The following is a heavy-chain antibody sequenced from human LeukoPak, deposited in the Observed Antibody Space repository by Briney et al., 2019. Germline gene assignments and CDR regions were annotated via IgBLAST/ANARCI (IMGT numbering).Heavy chain of an antibody. D-gene: IGHD3-9*01. CDR3: ARGAYYDILTGYYLYYYYYMDV. V-gene: IGHV3-7*01. CDR1: GFTFSSYW. Sequence: GGSLRLSCAASGFTFSSYWMSWVRQAPGKGLEWVANIKQDGSEKYYVDSVKVRFTISRDNAKNSLYLQMNSLRAEDTAVYYCARGAYYDILTGYYLYYYYYMDVWGKGTTVTISS. J-gene: IGHJ6*03. CDR2: IKQDGSEK.